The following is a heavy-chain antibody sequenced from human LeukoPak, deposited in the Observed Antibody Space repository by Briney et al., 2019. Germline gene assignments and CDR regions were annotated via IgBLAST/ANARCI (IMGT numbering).Heavy chain of an antibody. CDR1: GGTFSSYA. CDR3: ASDPLVATGYFDY. J-gene: IGHJ4*02. Sequence: GASVKVSCKASGGTFSSYAISWVRQAPGQGLEWMGRIIPIFGTANYAQKFQGRVTITTGESTSTAYMELSSLISEDTAVYYCASDPLVATGYFDYWGQGTLVTVSS. V-gene: IGHV1-69*05. D-gene: IGHD5-12*01. CDR2: IIPIFGTA.